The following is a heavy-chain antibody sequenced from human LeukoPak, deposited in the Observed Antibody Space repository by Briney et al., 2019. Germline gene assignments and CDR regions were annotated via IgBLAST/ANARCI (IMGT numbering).Heavy chain of an antibody. CDR1: GFTFSNAW. D-gene: IGHD2-15*01. CDR3: TTGYQDIVVVVAATPNYYYYGTDV. CDR2: IKSKTDGGTT. Sequence: GGSLRLSCAASGFTFSNAWMSWVRQAPGKGLEWVGRIKSKTDGGTTDYAAPVKGRFTISRDDSKNTLYLQMNSLKTEDTAVYYCTTGYQDIVVVVAATPNYYYYGTDVWGQGTTVTVSS. J-gene: IGHJ6*02. V-gene: IGHV3-15*01.